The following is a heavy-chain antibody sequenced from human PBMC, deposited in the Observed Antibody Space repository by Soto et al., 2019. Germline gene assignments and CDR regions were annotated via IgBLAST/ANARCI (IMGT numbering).Heavy chain of an antibody. CDR3: ASSSGPRDYYGMDV. Sequence: QVQLVQSGAEVKKPGSSVKVSCKASGGTFSSYAISWVRQAPGQGLEWMGEIIPIFGTANYAQKFQGRVTITAHESTSTAYIELSSLRSEDTPVYYCASSSGPRDYYGMDVWGQGTTVTVSS. V-gene: IGHV1-69*01. CDR2: IIPIFGTA. CDR1: GGTFSSYA. J-gene: IGHJ6*02. D-gene: IGHD3-10*01.